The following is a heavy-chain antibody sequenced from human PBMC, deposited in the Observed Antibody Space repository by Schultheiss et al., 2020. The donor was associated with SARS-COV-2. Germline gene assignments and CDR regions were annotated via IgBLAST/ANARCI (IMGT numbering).Heavy chain of an antibody. V-gene: IGHV4-39*01. CDR3: ARHRVDTAMVYYYGSDELDY. CDR2: IYYSGST. J-gene: IGHJ4*02. Sequence: WVRQPPGKGLEWIGSIYYSGSTYYNPSLKSRVTISVDTSKNQFSLKLSSVTAADTAVYYCARHRVDTAMVYYYGSDELDYWGQGTLVTVSS. D-gene: IGHD5-18*01.